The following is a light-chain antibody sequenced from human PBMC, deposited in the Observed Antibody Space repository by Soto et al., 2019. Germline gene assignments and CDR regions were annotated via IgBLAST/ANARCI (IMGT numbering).Light chain of an antibody. CDR2: EDI. CDR3: CSYAGGTSVV. CDR1: SSDVGSYNL. J-gene: IGLJ2*01. V-gene: IGLV2-23*01. Sequence: QSALTQPASVSGSPGQSITISCTGTSSDVGSYNLVSWYQQHPGKAPKLMIYEDIERPSGVSNRFSGSKSGNTASLTISGLQTEDAADYYCCSYAGGTSVVFGGGTQLTVL.